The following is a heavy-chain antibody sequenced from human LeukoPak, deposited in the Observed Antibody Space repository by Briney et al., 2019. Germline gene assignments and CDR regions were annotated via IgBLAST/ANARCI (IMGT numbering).Heavy chain of an antibody. J-gene: IGHJ4*02. Sequence: ASVKVSCKASGGSFSSYDINWVRQATGQGLEWMGWMNPNSGNTGYAQKFQGRVTMTRNTSISTAYMELSSLRSEDTAVYYCARVAYRYCSGGSCYSGLGYWGQGTLVTVSS. V-gene: IGHV1-8*01. D-gene: IGHD2-15*01. CDR1: GGSFSSYD. CDR2: MNPNSGNT. CDR3: ARVAYRYCSGGSCYSGLGY.